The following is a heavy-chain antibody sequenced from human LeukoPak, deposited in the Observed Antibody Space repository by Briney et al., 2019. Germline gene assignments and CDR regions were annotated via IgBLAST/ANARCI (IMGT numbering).Heavy chain of an antibody. J-gene: IGHJ4*02. CDR2: IIPIFGTA. CDR3: AREDSGYPLY. CDR1: GGTFSSYA. V-gene: IGHV1-69*06. D-gene: IGHD3-22*01. Sequence: ASVKVSCKASGGTFSSYAISWVRQAPGQGLEWMGGIIPIFGTANYAQKFQGRVTITADKSTSTAYMGLSSLRSEDTAVYYCAREDSGYPLYWGQGTLVTVSS.